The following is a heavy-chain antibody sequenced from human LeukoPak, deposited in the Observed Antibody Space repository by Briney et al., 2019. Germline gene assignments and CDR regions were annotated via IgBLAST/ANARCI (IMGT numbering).Heavy chain of an antibody. Sequence: GGSLRLSCAASGFTFSSYAMSWVRQAAGKGLEWVSAISGSGGSTYYADSVKGRFTISRDNSKNTLYLQMNSLRAEDTAVYYCAKEHGATYYYDSSGYSDYWGQGTLVTVSS. V-gene: IGHV3-23*01. CDR1: GFTFSSYA. J-gene: IGHJ4*02. CDR3: AKEHGATYYYDSSGYSDY. CDR2: ISGSGGST. D-gene: IGHD3-22*01.